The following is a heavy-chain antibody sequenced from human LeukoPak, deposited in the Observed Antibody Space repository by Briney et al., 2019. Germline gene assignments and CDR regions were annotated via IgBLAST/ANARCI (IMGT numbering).Heavy chain of an antibody. CDR2: INWNGGST. Sequence: PGGYLRLSCAASGFTFDDYGMSWVRQAPGKGLEWVSGINWNGGSTGYADSVKGRFTISRDNAKNSLYLQMNSLRAEDTALYYCARDRGAQLWSYFDYWGQGTLVTVSS. V-gene: IGHV3-20*04. D-gene: IGHD5-18*01. CDR3: ARDRGAQLWSYFDY. J-gene: IGHJ4*02. CDR1: GFTFDDYG.